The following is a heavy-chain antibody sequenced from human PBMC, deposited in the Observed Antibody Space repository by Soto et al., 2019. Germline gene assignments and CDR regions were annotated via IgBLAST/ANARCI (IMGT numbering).Heavy chain of an antibody. V-gene: IGHV4-34*01. CDR1: GGSFSGYY. CDR2: INHSGST. J-gene: IGHJ6*02. CDR3: ARGRPRIQLEGRGYYYCYGMDV. D-gene: IGHD1-1*01. Sequence: SETLSLTCAVYGGSFSGYYWSWTRQPPGKGLEWIGEINHSGSTNYNPSLKSRVTISVDTSKNQFSLKLSSVTAADTAVYYCARGRPRIQLEGRGYYYCYGMDVWGQGTTVTVSS.